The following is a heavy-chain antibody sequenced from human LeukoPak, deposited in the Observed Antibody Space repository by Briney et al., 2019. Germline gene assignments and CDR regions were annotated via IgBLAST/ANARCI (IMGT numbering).Heavy chain of an antibody. CDR2: IYSGGST. CDR1: GFTVSSNY. D-gene: IGHD2-21*01. Sequence: GGSLRLSCAASGFTVSSNYMSWVREAPGKGLEGVSVIYSGGSTYYADSVKGRFTISRDNSKNTLYLQMNSLRAEDTAVYYCAIFGDYYYYGMDVWGQGTTVTVSS. V-gene: IGHV3-66*02. J-gene: IGHJ6*02. CDR3: AIFGDYYYYGMDV.